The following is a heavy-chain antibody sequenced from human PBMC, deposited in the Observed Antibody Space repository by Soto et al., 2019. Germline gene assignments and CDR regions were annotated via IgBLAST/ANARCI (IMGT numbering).Heavy chain of an antibody. CDR1: GGSLSRSSYY. V-gene: IGHV4-39*01. J-gene: IGHJ4*02. D-gene: IGHD1-26*01. CDR2: IYYSGNT. Sequence: ATRSLTCPVSGGSLSRSSYYWGWIRQPPGKGLEWIWSIYYSGNTYYNPSLKSRITISIDTSKNQFSLKLSSVTAADTAVYYCARPRLEATYFEYWGQGTLVTVSA. CDR3: ARPRLEATYFEY.